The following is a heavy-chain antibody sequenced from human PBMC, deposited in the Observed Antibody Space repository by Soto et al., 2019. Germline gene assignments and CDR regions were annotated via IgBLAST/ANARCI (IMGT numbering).Heavy chain of an antibody. D-gene: IGHD1-7*01. Sequence: GGSLRLSCAASGFTFSSYAMHWVRQAPGKGLEWVAVISYDGSNKYYADSVKGRFTISRDNSKNTLYLQMNSLRAEDTAVYYCAREGFNWNYAFDYWGQGTLVTVSS. J-gene: IGHJ4*02. CDR2: ISYDGSNK. V-gene: IGHV3-30-3*01. CDR1: GFTFSSYA. CDR3: AREGFNWNYAFDY.